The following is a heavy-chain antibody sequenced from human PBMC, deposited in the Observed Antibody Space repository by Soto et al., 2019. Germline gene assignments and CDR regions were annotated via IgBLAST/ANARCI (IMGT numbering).Heavy chain of an antibody. V-gene: IGHV5-51*01. CDR1: GYSFTSYW. J-gene: IGHJ3*02. Sequence: PGESLKISCKGSGYSFTSYWIGWVRQMPGKGLEWMGIINPGDSDTRYSPSFQGQVTISADKSISTAYLQWSSLKASDTAMYYCARGVVVAATSGAFDIWGQGTMVTVSS. D-gene: IGHD2-15*01. CDR3: ARGVVVAATSGAFDI. CDR2: INPGDSDT.